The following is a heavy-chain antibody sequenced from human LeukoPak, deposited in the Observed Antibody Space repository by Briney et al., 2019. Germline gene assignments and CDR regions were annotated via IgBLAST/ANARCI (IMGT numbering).Heavy chain of an antibody. CDR1: GYTFTGYY. CDR2: INPNSGGT. V-gene: IGHV1-2*02. Sequence: ASVKVSCKASGYTFTGYYMHWVRQAPGQGLEWMGWINPNSGGTNYAQKFQGRVTTTRDTSISTAYMELSRLRSDDTAVYYCATPGSEMATITPDNYYFDYWGQGTLVTVSS. J-gene: IGHJ4*02. D-gene: IGHD5-24*01. CDR3: ATPGSEMATITPDNYYFDY.